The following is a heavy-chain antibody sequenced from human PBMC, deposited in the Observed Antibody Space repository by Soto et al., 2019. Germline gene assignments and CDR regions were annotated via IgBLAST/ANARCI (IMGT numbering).Heavy chain of an antibody. D-gene: IGHD3-16*01. CDR3: IRSGSDMDV. V-gene: IGHV3-73*02. CDR1: GFTFSGSA. J-gene: IGHJ6*02. CDR2: IRSKANSYAT. Sequence: EVQLVESGGGLVQPGGSLKLSCAASGFTFSGSAMHWVRQASGKGLEWVGRIRSKANSYATAYAASVKGRFTISRDDSKNTAYLQMNSLKTEDAAGYYCIRSGSDMDVWGQGTTVTVSS.